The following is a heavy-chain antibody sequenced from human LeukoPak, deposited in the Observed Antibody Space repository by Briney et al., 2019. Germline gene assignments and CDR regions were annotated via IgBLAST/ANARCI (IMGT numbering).Heavy chain of an antibody. J-gene: IGHJ4*02. Sequence: GGSLRLSCAASGFTFSSYSMNWVRQAPGKGLEWVSSISSSSSYIYYADSVKGRFTISRDNAKNSLYLQMNSLRAEDTAVYYCARRGATFGGKDAFDYWGQGTLVTVSS. CDR3: ARRGATFGGKDAFDY. CDR1: GFTFSSYS. D-gene: IGHD2-15*01. CDR2: ISSSSSYI. V-gene: IGHV3-21*01.